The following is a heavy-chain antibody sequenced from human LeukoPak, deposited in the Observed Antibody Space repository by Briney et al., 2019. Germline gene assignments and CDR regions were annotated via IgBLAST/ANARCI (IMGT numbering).Heavy chain of an antibody. CDR3: ARRTLYDSPRTLHYFDY. Sequence: SETLSLTCAVYGGSFSGYYWSWIRQPPGKGLEWIGEINHSGSTNYNPSLKSRVTISVDTSKNQFSLKLSSVTAADTAVYYCARRTLYDSPRTLHYFDYWGQGTLVTVSS. CDR1: GGSFSGYY. D-gene: IGHD3-3*01. J-gene: IGHJ4*02. CDR2: INHSGST. V-gene: IGHV4-34*01.